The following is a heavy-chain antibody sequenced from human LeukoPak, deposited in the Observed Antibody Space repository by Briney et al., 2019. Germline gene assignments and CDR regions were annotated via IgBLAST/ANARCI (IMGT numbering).Heavy chain of an antibody. CDR1: GLTFSTNS. Sequence: GRSLRLSCAAAGLTFSTNSMNWVRQAPGKGLEWVSDSVKGRFTISRDNGKNLLYLQMNSLRAEDTAVYYCAREAPRGTSSNPYYFDSWGQGTLVTVSS. V-gene: IGHV3-48*01. CDR3: AREAPRGTSSNPYYFDS. D-gene: IGHD6-6*01. J-gene: IGHJ4*02.